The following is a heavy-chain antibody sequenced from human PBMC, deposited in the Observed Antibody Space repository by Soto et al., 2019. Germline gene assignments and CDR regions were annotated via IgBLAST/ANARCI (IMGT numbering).Heavy chain of an antibody. CDR2: LYNTGST. V-gene: IGHV4-59*12. D-gene: IGHD3-22*01. CDR3: ARDRHYYDSSGYYRWLVDY. J-gene: IGHJ4*02. Sequence: PSETLSLTCTVSGGSISRYYWSWIRQPPWKGLEWIGYLYNTGSTIYNPSLESRVTISVDTSKNQFSLNLNSVTAADTAVYYCARDRHYYDSSGYYRWLVDYWGQGTLVTVS. CDR1: GGSISRYY.